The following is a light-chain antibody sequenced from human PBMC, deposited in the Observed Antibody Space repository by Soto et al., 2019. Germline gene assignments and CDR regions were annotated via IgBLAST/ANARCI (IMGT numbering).Light chain of an antibody. CDR1: QKISTY. Sequence: DIQMTQSPSSLSASVGDRISITCRASQKISTYLNWYKQKPGRAPQLLIYSASRLQSGAPSRFSGSGSGTDFTLTISNLKPEDFETYYCHQSFSAPQTFGQGTKVDIK. CDR2: SAS. V-gene: IGKV1-39*01. CDR3: HQSFSAPQT. J-gene: IGKJ1*01.